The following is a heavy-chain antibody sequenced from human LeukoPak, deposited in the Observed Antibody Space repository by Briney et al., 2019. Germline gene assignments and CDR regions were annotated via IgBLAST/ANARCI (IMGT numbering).Heavy chain of an antibody. Sequence: GGSLRLSCAASGFTFSDYYMSWIRQAPGKGLEWVSYISSSSSYTNYADSVKGRFTISRDNARDSLYLQMNSLRAEDTAVCYCARVWFGSFDYWGQGTLVTVSS. CDR3: ARVWFGSFDY. V-gene: IGHV3-11*06. CDR2: ISSSSSYT. CDR1: GFTFSDYY. D-gene: IGHD3-10*01. J-gene: IGHJ4*02.